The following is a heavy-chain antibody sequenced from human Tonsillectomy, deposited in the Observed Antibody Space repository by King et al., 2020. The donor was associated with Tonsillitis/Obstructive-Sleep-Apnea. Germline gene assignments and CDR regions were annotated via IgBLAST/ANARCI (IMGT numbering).Heavy chain of an antibody. CDR3: ARVPQRPYSGIPYYMDV. Sequence: VQLVESGGGLVKPGGSLRLSCAASGFTFSDYYMSWIRQAPGKGLEWVSYISSSSSYTNYADSVKGRFTISRDNAKNSLYLQMNSLRAEDTAVYYCARVPQRPYSGIPYYMDVWGKGTTVTVSS. V-gene: IGHV3-11*05. CDR2: ISSSSSYT. J-gene: IGHJ6*03. CDR1: GFTFSDYY. D-gene: IGHD1-26*01.